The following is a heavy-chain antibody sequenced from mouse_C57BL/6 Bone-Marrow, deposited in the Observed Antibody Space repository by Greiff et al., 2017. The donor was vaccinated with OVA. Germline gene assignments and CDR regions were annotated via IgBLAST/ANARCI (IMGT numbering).Heavy chain of an antibody. CDR1: GFTFSSYA. D-gene: IGHD1-1*01. CDR3: ARDQRITTVVAKRFAY. Sequence: EVQLVESGGGLVKPGGSLKLSCAASGFTFSSYAMSWVRQTPEKRLEWVATISDGGSYTYYPDNVKGRFTISRDNAKNNLYLQMSHLKSEDTAMYYCARDQRITTVVAKRFAYWGQGTLVTVSA. V-gene: IGHV5-4*01. J-gene: IGHJ3*01. CDR2: ISDGGSYT.